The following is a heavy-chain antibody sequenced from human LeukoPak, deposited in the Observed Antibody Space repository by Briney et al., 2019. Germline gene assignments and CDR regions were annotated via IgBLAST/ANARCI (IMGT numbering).Heavy chain of an antibody. D-gene: IGHD3-22*01. CDR2: MNPNSGNP. CDR3: ARRYYYDGSGLRLDV. Sequence: ASVKVSCKASGYTFTSYDINWVRQAAGQGLEWMGWMNPNSGNPAYAQKFQGRVIMTRDTSISTAYMELSSLRSEDTAVYYCARRYYYDGSGLRLDVWGKGTPVTVSS. CDR1: GYTFTSYD. V-gene: IGHV1-8*01. J-gene: IGHJ6*04.